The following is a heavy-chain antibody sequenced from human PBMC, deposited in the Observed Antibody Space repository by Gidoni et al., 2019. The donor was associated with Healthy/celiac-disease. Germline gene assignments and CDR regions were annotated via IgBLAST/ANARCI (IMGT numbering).Heavy chain of an antibody. CDR3: AKVFPATTNWARYFDY. D-gene: IGHD4-17*01. J-gene: IGHJ4*02. V-gene: IGHV3-23*01. CDR1: GSTFSSYA. Sequence: EVQLLESGGGLVQPGGSLRLSCAASGSTFSSYAMSWVRQAPGKGLEWDSAISGSGGSTYYADSVKGRFTISRDNSKNTLYLQMNSLRAEDTAVYYCAKVFPATTNWARYFDYWGQGTLVTVSS. CDR2: ISGSGGST.